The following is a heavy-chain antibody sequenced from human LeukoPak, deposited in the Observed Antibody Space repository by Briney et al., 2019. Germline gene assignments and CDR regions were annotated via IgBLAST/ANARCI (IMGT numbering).Heavy chain of an antibody. J-gene: IGHJ4*02. CDR3: AXPNGYYDSSGFDY. Sequence: SETLSLTCAVYGGSFSGYYWSWIRQPPGKGLEWIGEINHSGSTNYNPSLKSRVTISVDTSKNQFSLKLSSVTAADTAVYYCAXPNGYYDSSGFDYWGQGTLVTVSS. V-gene: IGHV4-34*01. D-gene: IGHD3-22*01. CDR1: GGSFSGYY. CDR2: INHSGST.